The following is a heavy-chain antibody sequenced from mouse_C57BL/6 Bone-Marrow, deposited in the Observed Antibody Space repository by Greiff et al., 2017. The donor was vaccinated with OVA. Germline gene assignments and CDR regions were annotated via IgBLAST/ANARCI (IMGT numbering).Heavy chain of an antibody. CDR1: GFTFSSYG. CDR3: ARQYYGSSYPGWYFGV. Sequence: EVQLVESGGDLVKPGGSLKLSCAASGFTFSSYGMSWVRQTPDKRLEWVATISSGGSYTYYPDSVKGRFTISRDNAKNTLYLQMSSLKSEDTAMYYCARQYYGSSYPGWYFGVWGTGTTVTVSS. J-gene: IGHJ1*03. D-gene: IGHD1-1*01. CDR2: ISSGGSYT. V-gene: IGHV5-6*01.